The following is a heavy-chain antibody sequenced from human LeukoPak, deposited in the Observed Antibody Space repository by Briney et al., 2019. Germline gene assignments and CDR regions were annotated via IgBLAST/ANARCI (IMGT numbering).Heavy chain of an antibody. V-gene: IGHV1-8*01. CDR3: ARGGHNSGWIFDY. Sequence: ASVKVSCKASGYTFTSYGINWVRQATGQGLEWMGWMNPNSGNTGYAQKFQCRVTMTRNTSISTAYMELSSLRSEDTAVYYCARGGHNSGWIFDYWGQGTLVTVSS. J-gene: IGHJ4*02. CDR1: GYTFTSYG. CDR2: MNPNSGNT. D-gene: IGHD6-19*01.